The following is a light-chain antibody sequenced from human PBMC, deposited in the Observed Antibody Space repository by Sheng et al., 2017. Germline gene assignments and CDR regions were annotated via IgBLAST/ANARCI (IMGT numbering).Light chain of an antibody. Sequence: DIQMTQSPSSLSASVGGRVTITCQASQDISNYLNWYQQKPGKAPKLLIYDASNLETGVPSRFNGSGSGTDFTFTISSLQPEDIATYYCQQYDNLPYTFGQGTKLEI. CDR2: DAS. CDR1: QDISNY. CDR3: QQYDNLPYT. J-gene: IGKJ2*01. V-gene: IGKV1-33*01.